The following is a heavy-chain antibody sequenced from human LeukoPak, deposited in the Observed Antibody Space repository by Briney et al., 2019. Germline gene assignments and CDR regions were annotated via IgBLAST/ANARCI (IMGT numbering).Heavy chain of an antibody. D-gene: IGHD4-17*01. Sequence: ASVKVSCKASGYTFTGYYMHWVRQAPGQGLEWMGWINPNSGGTNYAQKFQGRVTMTEDTSTDTAYMELSSLRSEDTAVYYCATMTTVTTSVSGYWFDPWGQGTLVTVSS. CDR3: ATMTTVTTSVSGYWFDP. CDR2: INPNSGGT. V-gene: IGHV1-2*02. CDR1: GYTFTGYY. J-gene: IGHJ5*02.